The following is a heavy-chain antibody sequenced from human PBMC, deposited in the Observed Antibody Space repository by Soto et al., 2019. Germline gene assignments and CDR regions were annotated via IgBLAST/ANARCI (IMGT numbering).Heavy chain of an antibody. CDR1: GFTFDDYA. CDR3: AKDVSSGWYYFDY. V-gene: IGHV3-9*01. Sequence: EVQLVESGGGLVQPGRSLRLSCAASGFTFDDYAMHWVRQAPGKGLEWVSGISWNSGSIGYADSVKGRFTISRDNAKNSLYLQMNSLRAEDTALYYCAKDVSSGWYYFDYWGQGTLVTVSS. J-gene: IGHJ4*02. CDR2: ISWNSGSI. D-gene: IGHD6-19*01.